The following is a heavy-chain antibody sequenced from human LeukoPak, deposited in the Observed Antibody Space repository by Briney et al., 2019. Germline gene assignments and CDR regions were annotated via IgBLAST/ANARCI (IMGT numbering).Heavy chain of an antibody. J-gene: IGHJ4*02. CDR2: IYSDGST. CDR1: GXTFSNYA. Sequence: GGSLRLSCSASGXTFSNYAMHWVRQAPGKGVEWVSVIYSDGSTFYADSVKGRFTISRDNAKNTLFLQMNSLKPEDTAVYYCARGPWDYWGQGTLVTVSS. V-gene: IGHV3-53*05. CDR3: ARGPWDY.